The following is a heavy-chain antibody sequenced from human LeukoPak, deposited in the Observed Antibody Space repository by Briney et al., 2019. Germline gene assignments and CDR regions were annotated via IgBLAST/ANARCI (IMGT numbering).Heavy chain of an antibody. Sequence: GGSLRLSCTASGFTFGRYCMHWVRQAPGKGLVWVSRINRDGGSTCYADSVRGRFTISRDNAKNTLYLQMNSLRAEDTAIYYCAREGGTDFHPPDFRGQGTRVTVSS. CDR3: AREGGTDFHPPDF. CDR1: GFTFGRYC. V-gene: IGHV3-74*01. CDR2: INRDGGST. J-gene: IGHJ4*02. D-gene: IGHD1-26*01.